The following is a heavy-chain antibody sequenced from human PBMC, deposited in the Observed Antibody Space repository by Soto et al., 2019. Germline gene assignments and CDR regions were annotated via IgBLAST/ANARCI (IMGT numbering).Heavy chain of an antibody. CDR2: ISYDGSNK. D-gene: IGHD3-22*01. J-gene: IGHJ5*02. Sequence: QVPLVESGGGVVQPGRSLRLSCAASGFTFSSYGMHWVRQAPGKGLEWVAVISYDGSNKYYADSVKGRFTISRDNSKNTLYLQMHSLRAEDTAVYYCAKDFRAMMGWFDPWGQGTLVTVSS. V-gene: IGHV3-30*18. CDR1: GFTFSSYG. CDR3: AKDFRAMMGWFDP.